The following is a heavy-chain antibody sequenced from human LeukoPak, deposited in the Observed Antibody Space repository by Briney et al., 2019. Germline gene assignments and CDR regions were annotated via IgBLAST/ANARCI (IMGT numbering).Heavy chain of an antibody. Sequence: PSETLSLTCTVSGGSLNGYYWGWIRQPPGKGLECIGYIHSSEGTAHNASLKSRLTISLDMSKNQSSLTLSSVTAADTAVYYCARHVYGEGMVVWGKGTTVTVSS. CDR1: GGSLNGYY. CDR2: IHSSEGT. D-gene: IGHD4-17*01. V-gene: IGHV4-59*08. CDR3: ARHVYGEGMVV. J-gene: IGHJ6*04.